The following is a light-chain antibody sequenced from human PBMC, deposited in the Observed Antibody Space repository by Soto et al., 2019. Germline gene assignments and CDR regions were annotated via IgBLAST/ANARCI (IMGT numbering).Light chain of an antibody. J-gene: IGLJ3*02. V-gene: IGLV2-14*01. CDR2: DVS. CDR3: SSYTSSSTWV. Sequence: QSALTQPASVSGSPGQSIAISCTGTSSDVGGYNYVSWYQQHPGKTPNLMIYDVSNRPSGVSNRFSGSKSGNTASLTISGLQAEDEADYYCSSYTSSSTWVFGGGTQRTVL. CDR1: SSDVGGYNY.